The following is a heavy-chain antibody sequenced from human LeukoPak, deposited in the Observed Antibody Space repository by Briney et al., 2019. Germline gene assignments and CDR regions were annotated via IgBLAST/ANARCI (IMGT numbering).Heavy chain of an antibody. CDR2: IYSGGST. D-gene: IGHD2/OR15-2a*01. V-gene: IGHV3-53*04. CDR3: ARDLGEYPNYYGMDV. J-gene: IGHJ6*02. Sequence: GGSLRLSCAASGFTVSSNYMSWVRQAPGKGLEWVSVIYSGGSTYYADSVKGRFTISRHNSKNTLYLQMNSLRAEDTAVYYCARDLGEYPNYYGMDVWGQGTTVTVSS. CDR1: GFTVSSNY.